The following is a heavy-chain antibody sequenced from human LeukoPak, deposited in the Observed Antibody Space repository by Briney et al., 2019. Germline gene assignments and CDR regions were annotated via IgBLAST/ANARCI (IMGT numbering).Heavy chain of an antibody. CDR3: ARAPERLGWFDP. J-gene: IGHJ5*02. CDR1: GYTFTSYS. V-gene: IGHV1-18*01. Sequence: ASVKVSCKASGYTFTSYSISWVRQAPGQGLEWMAWITAYNGNANYAQKFQGRVTMTTDTSTSTAYMELRSLRSDDTAVYYCARAPERLGWFDPWGQGTLVTVSS. D-gene: IGHD1-1*01. CDR2: ITAYNGNA.